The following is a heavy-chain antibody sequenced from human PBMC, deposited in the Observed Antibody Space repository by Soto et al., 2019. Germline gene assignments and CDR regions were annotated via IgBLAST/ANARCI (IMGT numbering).Heavy chain of an antibody. CDR1: GGTFSSYA. V-gene: IGHV1-69*12. D-gene: IGHD6-13*01. CDR3: ARGLGSLEAAGPKGFDP. CDR2: IIPIFGTA. Sequence: QVQLVQSGAEVKKPGSSVKVSCKASGGTFSSYAISWVRQAPGQGLEWLGGIIPIFGTANYAQKFQGRVTITADESTSTAYRELSSLRSEDTAVYYCARGLGSLEAAGPKGFDPWGQGTLVTVSS. J-gene: IGHJ5*02.